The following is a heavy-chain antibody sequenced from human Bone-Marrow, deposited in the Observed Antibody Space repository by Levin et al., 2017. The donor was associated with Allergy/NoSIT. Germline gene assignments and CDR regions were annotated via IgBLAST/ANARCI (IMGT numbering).Heavy chain of an antibody. J-gene: IGHJ4*02. Sequence: GGSLRLSCTASGFTFSSYSLHWGRQPPGKGLEWLALISYDGSNRYYADPVKGRFIISRDNPRKTLYLQMKRLRTEDAALDYGARLAAMSRVEYWGQGTLVTVSS. CDR2: ISYDGSNR. V-gene: IGHV3-30-3*01. CDR1: GFTFSSYS. CDR3: ARLAAMSRVEY. D-gene: IGHD6-25*01.